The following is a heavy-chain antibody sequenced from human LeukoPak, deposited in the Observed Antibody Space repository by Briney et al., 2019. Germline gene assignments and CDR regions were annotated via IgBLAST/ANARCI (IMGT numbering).Heavy chain of an antibody. Sequence: GASVMVSCKASGYTFTSYYMHWVRQAPGQGLEWMGIINPSGGSTSYAQKFQGRVTMTRDTSTSTVYMELSSLRSEDTAVYYCARDKSPQYYDFWSGITREYYGMDVWGQGTTVTVSS. CDR1: GYTFTSYY. CDR2: INPSGGST. V-gene: IGHV1-46*01. D-gene: IGHD3-3*01. J-gene: IGHJ6*02. CDR3: ARDKSPQYYDFWSGITREYYGMDV.